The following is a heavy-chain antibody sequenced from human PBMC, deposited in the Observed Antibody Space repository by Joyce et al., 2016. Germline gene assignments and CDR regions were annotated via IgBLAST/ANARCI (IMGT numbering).Heavy chain of an antibody. CDR2: IYPDDSDT. J-gene: IGHJ6*02. CDR1: GYSFTDYW. Sequence: EVQLVQSGAEMKKPGESLKISCKGSGYSFTDYWIVWVRQMPGKGLEWMGVIYPDDSDTRYSPSFKGQVTISADKSISTAYLQWSSLKSSDTAMYYCAGKASGMDVWGQGTTVTVSS. V-gene: IGHV5-51*03. CDR3: AGKASGMDV.